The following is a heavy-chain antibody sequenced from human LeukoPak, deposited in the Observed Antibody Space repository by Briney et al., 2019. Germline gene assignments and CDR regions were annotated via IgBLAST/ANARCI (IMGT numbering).Heavy chain of an antibody. D-gene: IGHD3-3*01. CDR2: INHSGST. J-gene: IGHJ4*02. CDR3: AREDYDFWSGSPYYFDY. Sequence: SETLSLTCAVYGGSFSGYYWSWIRQPPGKGLEWIGEINHSGSTNYNPSLKSRVTISVDTSKNQFSLKLSSVTAADTAVHYCAREDYDFWSGSPYYFDYWGQGTLVTVSS. V-gene: IGHV4-34*01. CDR1: GGSFSGYY.